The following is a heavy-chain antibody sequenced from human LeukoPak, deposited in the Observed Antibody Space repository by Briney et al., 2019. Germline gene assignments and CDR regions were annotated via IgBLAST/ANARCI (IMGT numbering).Heavy chain of an antibody. CDR1: GGSISSGDYY. J-gene: IGHJ4*02. CDR2: INHSGST. V-gene: IGHV4-30-4*08. Sequence: PSQTLSLTCTVSGGSISSGDYYWSWIRQPPGKGLEWIGEINHSGSTNYNPSPKSRVTISVDTSKNQFSLKLSSVTAADTAVYYCARGGIVVVPYYFDYWGQGTLVTVSS. D-gene: IGHD3-22*01. CDR3: ARGGIVVVPYYFDY.